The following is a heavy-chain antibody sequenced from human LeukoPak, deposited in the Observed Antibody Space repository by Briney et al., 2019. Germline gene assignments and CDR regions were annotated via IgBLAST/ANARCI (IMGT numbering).Heavy chain of an antibody. D-gene: IGHD3-3*01. CDR2: IWYDGSNK. J-gene: IGHJ5*02. CDR3: ARERGVTIFGVVINRYNWFDP. Sequence: PGRSLRLSCAASGFTFSSYGMHWVRQAPGKGLEWVAVIWYDGSNKYYADSVKGRFTISRDNSKNTLYLQMNSLRAEDTAVYYCARERGVTIFGVVINRYNWFDPWGQGTLVTVSS. V-gene: IGHV3-33*01. CDR1: GFTFSSYG.